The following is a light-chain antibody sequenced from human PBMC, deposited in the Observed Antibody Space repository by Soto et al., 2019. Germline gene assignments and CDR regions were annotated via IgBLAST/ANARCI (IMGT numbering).Light chain of an antibody. J-gene: IGKJ5*01. CDR2: DAS. V-gene: IGKV3-15*01. CDR1: QSVSSN. Sequence: EIVMTQSPAILSVSPGEKAPLSCRASQSVSSNLGWYQQKPGQAPRLLIYDASTRATGVPARFSGSGSGTEFTLTISSLQSEDFAVYYCQEYDNWPPITFGQGTRLEIK. CDR3: QEYDNWPPIT.